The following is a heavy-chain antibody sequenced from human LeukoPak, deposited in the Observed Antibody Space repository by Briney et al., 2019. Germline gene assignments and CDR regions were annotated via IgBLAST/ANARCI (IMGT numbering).Heavy chain of an antibody. D-gene: IGHD3-10*01. V-gene: IGHV4-61*01. CDR3: AEENYYGWGKIEF. J-gene: IGHJ4*02. CDR2: IHYSGSA. Sequence: SETLSLTCTVSGGSVSSGSYYWTWIRQPPGKGLEWIGYIHYSGSANYNPSLKSRVTISVDTSKNQFSLKLSSVTAADTAVYYCAEENYYGWGKIEFWGQGTLVTVSS. CDR1: GGSVSSGSYY.